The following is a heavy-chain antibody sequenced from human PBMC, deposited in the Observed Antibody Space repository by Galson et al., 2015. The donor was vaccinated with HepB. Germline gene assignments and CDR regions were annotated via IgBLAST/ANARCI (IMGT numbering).Heavy chain of an antibody. J-gene: IGHJ4*02. CDR2: ISDRGSAT. CDR3: ARDVPPGASPLLFDH. V-gene: IGHV3-23*01. D-gene: IGHD3-10*02. Sequence: SLRLSCAASGFTFNKYAMAWVRQAPGKGLEWVATISDRGSATHYADSGRGRFTISRGNSNNMLYLQMGSLRAEDKAIYYCARDVPPGASPLLFDHWGQGTLVTVSS. CDR1: GFTFNKYA.